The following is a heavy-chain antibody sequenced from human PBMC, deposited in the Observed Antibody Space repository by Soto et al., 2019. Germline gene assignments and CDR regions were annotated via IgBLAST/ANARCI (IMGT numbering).Heavy chain of an antibody. Sequence: QVQLVQSGAEVKKPGSSVKVSCKASGGTFSSYAISWVRQAPGQGLEWMGGSIPIFGTANYAQKFQGRVTITADESTSTAYMELSSLRSEDTAVYYCARTKYYDILTGYYMGHFDYWGQGTLVTVSS. CDR2: SIPIFGTA. V-gene: IGHV1-69*01. CDR3: ARTKYYDILTGYYMGHFDY. CDR1: GGTFSSYA. D-gene: IGHD3-9*01. J-gene: IGHJ4*02.